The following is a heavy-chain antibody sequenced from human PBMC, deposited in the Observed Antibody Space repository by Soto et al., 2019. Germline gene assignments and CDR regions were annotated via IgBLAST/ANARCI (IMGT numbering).Heavy chain of an antibody. V-gene: IGHV4-4*02. D-gene: IGHD2-2*01. CDR1: SGSISSSNW. Sequence: SETLSLTCAVSSGSISSSNWWSWVRQPPGKGLEWIGEIYHSGSTNYNPSLRSRVTISVDKSKNQFSLKLSSVTAADTAVYYCARDRMVVPAHYYYMDVWGKGTTVTVSS. CDR3: ARDRMVVPAHYYYMDV. J-gene: IGHJ6*03. CDR2: IYHSGST.